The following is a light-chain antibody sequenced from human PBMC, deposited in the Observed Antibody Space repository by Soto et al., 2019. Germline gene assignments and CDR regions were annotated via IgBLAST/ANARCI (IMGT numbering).Light chain of an antibody. CDR2: GVS. CDR3: QQYNKWPLT. J-gene: IGKJ4*01. V-gene: IGKV3-15*01. Sequence: EIVMTQSPATLSVSPEERATLSCRASQSVSSNLAWYQQKPGQAPRLLIYGVSTRATGIPVRFSGSGSGTEFTLTISSLQSEDFAVYYCQQYNKWPLTFGGGTEVEI. CDR1: QSVSSN.